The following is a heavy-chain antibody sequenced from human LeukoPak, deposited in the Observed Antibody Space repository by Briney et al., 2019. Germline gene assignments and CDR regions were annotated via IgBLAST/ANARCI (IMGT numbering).Heavy chain of an antibody. CDR1: GGSISSYY. CDR2: IYYSGST. J-gene: IGHJ4*02. D-gene: IGHD3-10*01. V-gene: IGHV4-59*01. Sequence: PSETPSLTCTVSGGSISSYYWSWIRQPPGKGLEWIGYIYYSGSTNYNPSLKSRVTISVDTSKNQFSLKLSSVTAADTAVYYCARGGSGSYHPLGYWGQGTLVTVSS. CDR3: ARGGSGSYHPLGY.